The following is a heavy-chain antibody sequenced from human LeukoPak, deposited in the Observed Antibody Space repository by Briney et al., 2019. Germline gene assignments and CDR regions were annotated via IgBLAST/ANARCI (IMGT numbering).Heavy chain of an antibody. Sequence: GASVKVSCKASGYTFTGYYMHWVRQAPGQGLEWMGWINPNSGGTNYAQKFQGRVTMTRDTSISTAYMELSRLRSDDTAVYYCARGRRATREWELLIYWGQGTLVTVSS. J-gene: IGHJ4*02. CDR1: GYTFTGYY. CDR2: INPNSGGT. V-gene: IGHV1-2*02. D-gene: IGHD1-26*01. CDR3: ARGRRATREWELLIY.